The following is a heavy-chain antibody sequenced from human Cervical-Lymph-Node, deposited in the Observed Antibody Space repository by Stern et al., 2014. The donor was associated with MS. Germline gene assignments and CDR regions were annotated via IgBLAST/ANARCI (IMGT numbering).Heavy chain of an antibody. CDR1: GGTFSSSYA. D-gene: IGHD2-15*01. CDR3: ARGVVSNRAAATLHNLFDP. V-gene: IGHV1-69*09. J-gene: IGHJ5*02. CDR2: IIPILGLA. Sequence: VQLVESGAEVKKPGSSMNVSCKTSGGTFSSSYAITWMRQAPGQGLEWMDRIIPILGLANYAQKFQGRVIITADKSTSTTYMELSSLRSEDTAVYYCARGVVSNRAAATLHNLFDPWGQGTLVTVSS.